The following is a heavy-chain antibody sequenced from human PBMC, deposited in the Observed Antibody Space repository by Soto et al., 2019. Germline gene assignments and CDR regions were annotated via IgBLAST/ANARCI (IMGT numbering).Heavy chain of an antibody. J-gene: IGHJ5*02. CDR3: ARGGGIVVVPAAIHLNWFDP. Sequence: SETLSLTCAVYGGSFSGYYWSWIRQPPGKGLEWIGEINHSGSTNYNPSLKSRVTISVDTSKNQFSLKLSSVTAADTAVYYCARGGGIVVVPAAIHLNWFDPWGQGTLVTVSS. CDR1: GGSFSGYY. D-gene: IGHD2-2*01. CDR2: INHSGST. V-gene: IGHV4-34*01.